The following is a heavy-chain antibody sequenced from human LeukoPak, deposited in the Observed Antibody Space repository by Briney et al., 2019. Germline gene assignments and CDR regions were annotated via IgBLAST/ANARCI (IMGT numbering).Heavy chain of an antibody. J-gene: IGHJ4*02. Sequence: SETLSLTCTVSGGSMSSYYWSWIRQPPGKGLEYIGYIYYSGSTHYNPSLRSRVTISVDTSKNQFSLKLSSVTAADTAVYYCARGGWSLDYWGQGILVTVSS. D-gene: IGHD2-15*01. V-gene: IGHV4-59*01. CDR1: GGSMSSYY. CDR2: IYYSGST. CDR3: ARGGWSLDY.